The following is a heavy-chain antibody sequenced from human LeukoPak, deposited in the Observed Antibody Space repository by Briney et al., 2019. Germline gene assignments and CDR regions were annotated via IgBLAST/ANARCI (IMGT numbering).Heavy chain of an antibody. J-gene: IGHJ4*02. CDR3: ARRTDDYNSLDY. V-gene: IGHV6-1*01. CDR1: GDSLCSNSAT. D-gene: IGHD5-24*01. CDR2: TYYRYKWYN. Sequence: SQTLSLTCAIPGDSLCSNSATWNCIRQSPSRGLEWLGRTYYRYKWYNNYGVSVKSRITIHPDTSKNQFSLQLNSVTPEDTAVYYCARRTDDYNSLDYWGQGTLVTVSS.